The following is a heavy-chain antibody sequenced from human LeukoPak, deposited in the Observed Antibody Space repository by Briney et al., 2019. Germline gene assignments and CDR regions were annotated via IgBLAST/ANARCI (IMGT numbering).Heavy chain of an antibody. CDR2: IMKDGGDK. J-gene: IGHJ4*02. D-gene: IGHD3-10*02. V-gene: IGHV3-7*01. Sequence: PGGSLRLSCAASGFIFTHYWMTWVRQAPGKGLEWVANIMKDGGDKQYVYSVKGRFPTSRDNAKNSVYLQMDGLRAEDTAVYYCVRDRDYYVFDLWGQGTLVTVSS. CDR3: VRDRDYYVFDL. CDR1: GFIFTHYW.